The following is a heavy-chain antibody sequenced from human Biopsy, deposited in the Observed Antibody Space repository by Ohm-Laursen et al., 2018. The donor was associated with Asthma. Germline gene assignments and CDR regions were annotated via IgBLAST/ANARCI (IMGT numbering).Heavy chain of an antibody. V-gene: IGHV1-69*13. CDR2: INSVFGTT. Sequence: SVKVSCKSLGGTFNAYVIGWVRQAPGQGLEWIGGINSVFGTTTYPQKFQDRVTITADDSTSTVYMELSSLRSEDTAVYYCARKAGSCISRTCYSLDFWGQGTLVTVSS. CDR3: ARKAGSCISRTCYSLDF. D-gene: IGHD2-2*01. CDR1: GGTFNAYV. J-gene: IGHJ4*02.